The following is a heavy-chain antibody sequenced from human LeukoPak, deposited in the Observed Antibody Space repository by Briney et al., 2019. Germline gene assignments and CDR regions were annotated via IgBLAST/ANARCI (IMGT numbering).Heavy chain of an antibody. CDR2: IYHSGTT. Sequence: KTSGTLSLTCAVSGGSITSTHWFSWVRQPPGKGLEWIGEIYHSGTTNYNPSLKSRVTISVDTSKNQFSLKLSSVTAADTAVYYCARDLVPLTGESHRFDPWGQGTLVTVSS. D-gene: IGHD7-27*01. V-gene: IGHV4-4*02. J-gene: IGHJ5*02. CDR3: ARDLVPLTGESHRFDP. CDR1: GGSITSTHW.